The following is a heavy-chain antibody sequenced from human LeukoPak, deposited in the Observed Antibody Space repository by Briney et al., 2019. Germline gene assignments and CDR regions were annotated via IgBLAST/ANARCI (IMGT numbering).Heavy chain of an antibody. CDR1: GFTFSSYW. CDR2: INSDGSST. D-gene: IGHD3-10*01. Sequence: GGSLRLSCAASGFTFSSYWMHWVRQAPGKGLVWVSRINSDGSSTSYADSVKGRFTISRDNAKNTLYLQMNSLRAEDTAVYYCARDRYYYGSGAGGDYWGQGTLVTVSS. CDR3: ARDRYYYGSGAGGDY. V-gene: IGHV3-74*01. J-gene: IGHJ4*02.